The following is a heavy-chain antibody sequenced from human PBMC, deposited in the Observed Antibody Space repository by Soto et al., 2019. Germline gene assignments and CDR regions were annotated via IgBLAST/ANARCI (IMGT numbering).Heavy chain of an antibody. J-gene: IGHJ4*02. Sequence: WTWIRQTPRKELQWIGHVYTSGSTKYNSSLKSRVTISLDASNSQFSLTMSSVTAADTGVYYCAREVVGNTWPGIFDSWGRGTLVVVSS. V-gene: IGHV4-4*08. CDR2: VYTSGST. CDR3: AREVVGNTWPGIFDS.